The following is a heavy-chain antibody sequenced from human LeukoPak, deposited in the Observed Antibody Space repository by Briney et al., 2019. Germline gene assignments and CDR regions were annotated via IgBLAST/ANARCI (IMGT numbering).Heavy chain of an antibody. V-gene: IGHV4-34*01. CDR1: GGSFSGYH. CDR3: ARGHLVSNAFDI. J-gene: IGHJ3*02. Sequence: SETLSRTCAVYGGSFSGYHWSWIRQPPGKGLEWIGEINHSGSTNYNPSLKSRVTISVDTSKNQFSLKLSSVTAADTAVYYCARGHLVSNAFDIWGQGTMVTVSS. CDR2: INHSGST. D-gene: IGHD5/OR15-5a*01.